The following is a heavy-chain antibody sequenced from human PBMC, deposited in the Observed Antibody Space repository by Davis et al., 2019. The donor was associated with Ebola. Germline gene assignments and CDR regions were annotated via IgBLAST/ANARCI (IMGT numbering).Heavy chain of an antibody. Sequence: GESLKISCSASGFTFSSYAMHWVRQAPGKGLEYVSAISSNGGSTYYAASVKGRFTISRDNSKNTLYLQMSSLRAEDTAVYYCVKDQGGYSGSEPKGAFDIWGQGTMVTVSS. V-gene: IGHV3-64D*06. CDR1: GFTFSSYA. D-gene: IGHD5-12*01. CDR2: ISSNGGST. CDR3: VKDQGGYSGSEPKGAFDI. J-gene: IGHJ3*02.